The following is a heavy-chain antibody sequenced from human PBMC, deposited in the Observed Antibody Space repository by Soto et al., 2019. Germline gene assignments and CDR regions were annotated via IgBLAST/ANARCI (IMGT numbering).Heavy chain of an antibody. V-gene: IGHV4-31*03. CDR3: ARDDERYCSSTSCYNYGMDV. CDR2: IYYSGST. J-gene: IGHJ6*02. D-gene: IGHD2-2*02. CDR1: GGSISSGGYY. Sequence: QVQLQESGPGLVKPSQTLSLTCTVSGGSISSGGYYWSWIRQHPGKGLEWIGYIYYSGSTYYNPSLHSRVTIPVVTSKNQFSLKLSSVTAADTAVYYCARDDERYCSSTSCYNYGMDVWGQGTTVTVSS.